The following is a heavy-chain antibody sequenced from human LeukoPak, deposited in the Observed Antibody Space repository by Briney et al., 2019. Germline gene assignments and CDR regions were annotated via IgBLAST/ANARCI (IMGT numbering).Heavy chain of an antibody. CDR2: IYDRGPA. D-gene: IGHD3-10*01. J-gene: IGHJ5*02. Sequence: PSQTLSLTCTVSGYAIISGGFSWNWIRQPPGKGLEWIGCIYDRGPAHYNPSLKSRFTISVDRPKNQFFFNVTSLTAADTAVYYCARSRQASGLFSSWGQGTLVVVSS. CDR3: ARSRQASGLFSS. V-gene: IGHV4-30-2*01. CDR1: GYAIISGGFS.